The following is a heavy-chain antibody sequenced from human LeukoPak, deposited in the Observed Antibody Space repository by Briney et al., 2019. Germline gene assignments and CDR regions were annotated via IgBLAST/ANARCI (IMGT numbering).Heavy chain of an antibody. Sequence: SETLSLTCTVSGGSISSHYWSWIRQPPGKGLEWIGYLYDYGRTKHNPSLNSRLTLSADTSKNQFSLRLSSVTAADTAVYFCATIKRGNIFGYFDFWGQGILVAVSS. CDR1: GGSISSHY. V-gene: IGHV4-59*11. D-gene: IGHD5-18*01. J-gene: IGHJ4*02. CDR3: ATIKRGNIFGYFDF. CDR2: LYDYGRT.